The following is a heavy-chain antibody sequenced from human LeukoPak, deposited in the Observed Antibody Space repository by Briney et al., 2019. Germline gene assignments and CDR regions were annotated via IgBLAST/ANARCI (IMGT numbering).Heavy chain of an antibody. D-gene: IGHD6-19*01. CDR1: GFTFSSYE. Sequence: GGSLRLSCAASGFTFSSYEMNWVRQAPGKGLEGVSDISSSGSTIYYADSVKGRFTISRDNAKNSLYLQMNSLRAEDTAVYYCASGIAVAANWFDPWGQGTLVTVSS. V-gene: IGHV3-48*03. CDR2: ISSSGSTI. J-gene: IGHJ5*02. CDR3: ASGIAVAANWFDP.